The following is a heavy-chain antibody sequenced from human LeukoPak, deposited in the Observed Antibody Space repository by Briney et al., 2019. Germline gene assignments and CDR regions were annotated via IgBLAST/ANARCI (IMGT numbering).Heavy chain of an antibody. V-gene: IGHV3-66*01. D-gene: IGHD3-22*01. CDR3: ARDADCRFDTSGNYFDS. J-gene: IGHJ4*02. CDR2: IYSGGST. CDR1: GFTVSNSY. Sequence: GGSLRLSCAASGFTVSNSYMSWVRQAPGKGLEWVSVIYSGGSTYYADSVKGRFTVSRDNSKNTLSLQMNSLRAEDTAVYYCARDADCRFDTSGNYFDSWGLGTLVTVSS.